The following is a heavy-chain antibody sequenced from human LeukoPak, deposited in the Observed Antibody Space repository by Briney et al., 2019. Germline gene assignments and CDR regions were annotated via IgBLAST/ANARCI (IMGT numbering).Heavy chain of an antibody. J-gene: IGHJ4*02. Sequence: GGSLRLSCSTSGFTFDDYAMHWVRQAPGKGLEWVAFIRSDENNEFYADSVKGRFTISRDNFQNTLFLQMNNLRTEDTAVYYCAKDQSSFCSRSSCYGLHYWGQGTLVTVSS. CDR3: AKDQSSFCSRSSCYGLHY. V-gene: IGHV3-30*02. D-gene: IGHD2-2*01. CDR2: IRSDENNE. CDR1: GFTFDDYA.